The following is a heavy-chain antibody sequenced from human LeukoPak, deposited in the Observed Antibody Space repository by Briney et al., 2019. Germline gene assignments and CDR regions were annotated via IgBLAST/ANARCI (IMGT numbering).Heavy chain of an antibody. Sequence: SETLSLTCSVSGGSISSYYWSWIRQPPGKGLEWIGYLYYSGSTNSNPSLESRVTMSVDTSKNQFSLKLRSVTAADTAVYYCARGGSGISNAFDIWGQGTMVTVSS. J-gene: IGHJ3*02. D-gene: IGHD3-10*01. V-gene: IGHV4-59*01. CDR1: GGSISSYY. CDR3: ARGGSGISNAFDI. CDR2: LYYSGST.